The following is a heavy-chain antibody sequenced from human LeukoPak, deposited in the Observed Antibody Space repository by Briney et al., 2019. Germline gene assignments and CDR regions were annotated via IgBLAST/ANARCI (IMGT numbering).Heavy chain of an antibody. CDR2: IYYSGST. CDR3: ARDVIAAAGNWFDP. V-gene: IGHV4-39*07. J-gene: IGHJ5*02. D-gene: IGHD6-13*01. Sequence: PSETLSLTCTVSGGSISSSSYYWGWIRQPPGKGLEWIGSIYYSGSTYYNSSLKSRVTISVDTSKNQFSLKLSSVTAADTAVYYCARDVIAAAGNWFDPWGQGTLVTVSS. CDR1: GGSISSSSYY.